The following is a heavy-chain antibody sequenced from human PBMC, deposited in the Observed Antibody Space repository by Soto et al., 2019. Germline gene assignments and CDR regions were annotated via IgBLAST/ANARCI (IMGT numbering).Heavy chain of an antibody. CDR3: ARDVSSNYDGYYYYGMDV. Sequence: SETLSLTCTVSGGSISSGDYYWSWIRQPPGKGLEWIGYIYYSGSTYYNPSLKSRVTISVDTSKNQFSLKLSSVTAADTAVYYCARDVSSNYDGYYYYGMDVWGQGTTVTVSS. CDR1: GGSISSGDYY. V-gene: IGHV4-30-4*01. CDR2: IYYSGST. J-gene: IGHJ6*02. D-gene: IGHD4-4*01.